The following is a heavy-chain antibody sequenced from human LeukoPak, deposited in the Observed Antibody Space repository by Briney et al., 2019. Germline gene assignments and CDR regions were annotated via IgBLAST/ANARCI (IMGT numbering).Heavy chain of an antibody. D-gene: IGHD1-26*01. Sequence: GGSLRLSCAASGFTFSSYAMSWVRQAPGKGLEGVSAISGSGGSTYYADSVKGRFTISRDNSKNTLYLQMNSLRAEDTAVYYCAKLARGATRPPVDYWGQGTLVTVSS. V-gene: IGHV3-23*01. CDR2: ISGSGGST. J-gene: IGHJ4*02. CDR3: AKLARGATRPPVDY. CDR1: GFTFSSYA.